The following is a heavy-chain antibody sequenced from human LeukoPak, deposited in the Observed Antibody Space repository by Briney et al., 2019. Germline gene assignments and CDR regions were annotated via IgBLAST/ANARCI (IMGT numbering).Heavy chain of an antibody. CDR3: ARRGVGYSSSSGDDY. Sequence: SETLSLTCTVSGGSISSSSYYWGWIRQPPGKGLEWIGSIYYSGSTYYNPSLKSRVTISVDTSKNQFSLKLSSVTAAGTAVYYCARRGVGYSSSSGDDYWGQGTLVTVSS. CDR1: GGSISSSSYY. D-gene: IGHD6-6*01. CDR2: IYYSGST. J-gene: IGHJ4*02. V-gene: IGHV4-39*01.